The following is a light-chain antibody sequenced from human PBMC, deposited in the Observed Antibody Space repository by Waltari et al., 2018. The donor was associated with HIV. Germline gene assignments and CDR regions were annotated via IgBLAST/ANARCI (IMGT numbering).Light chain of an antibody. CDR3: QQYYSTTTWT. CDR1: QAISNS. CDR2: AAS. V-gene: IGKV1-NL1*01. J-gene: IGKJ1*01. Sequence: DIQLTQSPASLSASVGDRVTITCRASQAISNSIAWYQQRPGKSPRLLLSAASRLETGVTSRFIGSGSGTFFTLTITSLQPGDFATYYCQQYYSTTTWTFGQGTRVE.